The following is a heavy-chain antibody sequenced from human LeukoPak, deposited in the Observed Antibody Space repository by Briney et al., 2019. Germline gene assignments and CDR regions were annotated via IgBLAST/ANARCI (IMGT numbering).Heavy chain of an antibody. Sequence: PGGSLRLSCAASGFTFSVYWMHWVRQAPGKGLVWVSRINSDGSSTSNADSVKGRFTISRDTAKNTLYLQMNSLRAEDTAVYYCARGHHYYDSSAYYYWGQGTLVTVSS. CDR3: ARGHHYYDSSAYYY. CDR1: GFTFSVYW. D-gene: IGHD3-22*01. V-gene: IGHV3-74*01. J-gene: IGHJ4*02. CDR2: INSDGSST.